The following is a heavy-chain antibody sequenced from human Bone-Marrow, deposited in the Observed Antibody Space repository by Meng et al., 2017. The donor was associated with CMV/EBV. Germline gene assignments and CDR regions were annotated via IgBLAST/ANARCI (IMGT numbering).Heavy chain of an antibody. CDR1: GYTFTTYD. V-gene: IGHV1-8*01. CDR2: MNPNSGNT. CDR3: ARGDSSAYYTGPYAFDI. D-gene: IGHD3-22*01. J-gene: IGHJ3*02. Sequence: SVKVSCKASGYTFTTYDINWVRQATGQGLEWMGWMNPNSGNTGYAQNLQGRVTMTADTSTSTAYMELRSLRSDDTAVYYCARGDSSAYYTGPYAFDIWGQGTMVTVSS.